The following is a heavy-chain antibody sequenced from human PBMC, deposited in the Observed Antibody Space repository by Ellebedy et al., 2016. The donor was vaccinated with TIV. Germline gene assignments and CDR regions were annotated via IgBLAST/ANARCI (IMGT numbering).Heavy chain of an antibody. CDR1: GFTFSSYG. D-gene: IGHD1-20*01. J-gene: IGHJ6*02. V-gene: IGHV3-33*01. CDR3: ARAISGTTLRRAFYFYGMDV. Sequence: GESLKISCATSGFTFSSYGMHWVRQAPGKGLEWVAVIWHDGNFEDHVDSVKGRFTISRDDAKNLLFLQMNSLRAEDTAVYYCARAISGTTLRRAFYFYGMDVWGQGTTVTVSS. CDR2: IWHDGNFE.